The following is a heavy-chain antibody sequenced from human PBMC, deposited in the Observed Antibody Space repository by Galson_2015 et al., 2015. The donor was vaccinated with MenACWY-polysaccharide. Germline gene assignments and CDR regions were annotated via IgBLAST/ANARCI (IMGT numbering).Heavy chain of an antibody. D-gene: IGHD5-12*01. V-gene: IGHV3-74*01. CDR2: SNSDGSST. J-gene: IGHJ2*01. Sequence: LRLSCAASGFPFSSYWMHWVRQAPGKGLVWVSRSNSDGSSTSYADSVKGRFTISRDNAKNTLYLQMNSLRAEDTAVYYCAKMGGGYRTYWYFDLWGRGTLVTVSS. CDR1: GFPFSSYW. CDR3: AKMGGGYRTYWYFDL.